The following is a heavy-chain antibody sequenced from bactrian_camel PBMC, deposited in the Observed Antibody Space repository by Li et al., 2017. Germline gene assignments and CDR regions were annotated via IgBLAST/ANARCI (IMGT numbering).Heavy chain of an antibody. V-gene: IGHV3S1*01. Sequence: HVQLVESGGESVQAGGSLKLSCAISRATFSSVDMSWVRQAPGKGLEWVSGVSASGGSTRYADFVKGRFTIFRDNAKNTLFLQLNSLKTEDTAMYYCAKVMYGLSWTFDYWGQGTQVTVS. J-gene: IGHJ4*01. CDR3: AKVMYGLSWTFDY. CDR2: VSASGGST. D-gene: IGHD6*01. CDR1: RATFSSVD.